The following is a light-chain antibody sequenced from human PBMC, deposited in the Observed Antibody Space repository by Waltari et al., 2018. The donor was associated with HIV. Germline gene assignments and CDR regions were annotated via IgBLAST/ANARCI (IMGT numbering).Light chain of an antibody. CDR1: SSNIGRNT. CDR2: NDN. J-gene: IGLJ3*02. Sequence: QSVLTQPPSASGTPGQTVTISCSGSSSNIGRNTLNWFQNLPGTAPKLLSYNDNQRPSGVPDRFAGSKSGTSASLAISGLQSEDEADYTCAAWDDRLNGWVFGGGTKLTVL. CDR3: AAWDDRLNGWV. V-gene: IGLV1-44*01.